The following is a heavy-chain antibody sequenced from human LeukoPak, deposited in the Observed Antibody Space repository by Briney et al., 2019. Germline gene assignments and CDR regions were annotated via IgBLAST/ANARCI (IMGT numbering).Heavy chain of an antibody. CDR1: GFTFDNYR. J-gene: IGHJ4*02. V-gene: IGHV3-23*01. CDR3: TKRVKYGGTWDHFAD. D-gene: IGHD1-26*01. Sequence: GGSLRLSCAASGFTFDNYRMSWVRQAPGKGLEWVSTVNADGGNTYYADSVKGRFTISRDNSKSTLILKMNSLRVEDTALYYCTKRVKYGGTWDHFADWGQGTLVTVSS. CDR2: VNADGGNT.